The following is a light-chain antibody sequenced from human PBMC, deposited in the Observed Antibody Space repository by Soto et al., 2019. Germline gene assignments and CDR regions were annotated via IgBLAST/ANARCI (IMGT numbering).Light chain of an antibody. V-gene: IGLV2-14*01. CDR2: DVN. CDR1: NSDVGSYNR. Sequence: QSVLTQPASVSGSPGQSITISCTGTNSDVGSYNRVSWYQQPPGTAPKLMIFDVNNRPSGVSYRFSGSKSGNTAYLTISGPQAEDEADYYCNSYTTSETYVFGTGTKVTVL. J-gene: IGLJ1*01. CDR3: NSYTTSETYV.